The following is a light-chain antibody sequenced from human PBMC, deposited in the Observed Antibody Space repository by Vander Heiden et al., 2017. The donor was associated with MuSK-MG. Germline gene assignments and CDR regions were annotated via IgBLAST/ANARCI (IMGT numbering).Light chain of an antibody. V-gene: IGLV1-40*01. J-gene: IGLJ1*01. CDR1: ASNIGASYD. CDR3: QLYDYTINGQV. CDR2: GDS. Sequence: QSVLTQPPSVSGAPGQRVTISCTGSASNIGASYDVHWYQQFPGQAPKLLIYGDSNRPSGVPARFSGSQSGISASLAITGLQAEDEADYYCQLYDYTINGQVFGTGTKLTVL.